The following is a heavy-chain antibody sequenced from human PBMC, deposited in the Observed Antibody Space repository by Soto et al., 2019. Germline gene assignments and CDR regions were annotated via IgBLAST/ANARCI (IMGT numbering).Heavy chain of an antibody. CDR1: GFTVSSYA. CDR2: ISGSGGST. CDR3: ARDVWMAAPGTFDY. Sequence: PGGSLRLSCAASGFTVSSYAMSWVRQAPGKGLEWVSAISGSGGSTYYADSVKGRFTISRHNSKNTLYLQMNSVRAEDTAVYYCARDVWMAAPGTFDYWGQGTLVTVSS. D-gene: IGHD6-13*01. J-gene: IGHJ4*02. V-gene: IGHV3-23*01.